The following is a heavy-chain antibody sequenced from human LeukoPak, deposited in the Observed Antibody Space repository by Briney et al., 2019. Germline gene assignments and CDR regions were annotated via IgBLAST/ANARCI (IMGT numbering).Heavy chain of an antibody. CDR1: GFTFSSYS. V-gene: IGHV3-21*01. J-gene: IGHJ4*02. D-gene: IGHD2-15*01. Sequence: GGSLRLSCAASGFTFSSYSMNWVRQAPGKGLEWVSSISSSSSYIYYADSVKGRFTISRDNAKNSLYLQMNSLRAEDTAVYYCARDRSVDCSGGSCHSVDYWGQGTLVTVSS. CDR2: ISSSSSYI. CDR3: ARDRSVDCSGGSCHSVDY.